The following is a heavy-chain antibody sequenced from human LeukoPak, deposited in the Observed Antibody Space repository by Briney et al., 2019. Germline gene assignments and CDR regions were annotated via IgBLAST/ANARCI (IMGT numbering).Heavy chain of an antibody. Sequence: PGGSLRLSCAASGFTFSTYWMAWVPQATGRGLEGVANIKQDDSSKNYVDSVRGRFTISRDNSKNSLYLQMNSLRADDTALYYCARDFGGALEYWGQGTLVTVSS. J-gene: IGHJ4*02. V-gene: IGHV3-7*01. CDR3: ARDFGGALEY. CDR1: GFTFSTYW. D-gene: IGHD3-10*01. CDR2: IKQDDSSK.